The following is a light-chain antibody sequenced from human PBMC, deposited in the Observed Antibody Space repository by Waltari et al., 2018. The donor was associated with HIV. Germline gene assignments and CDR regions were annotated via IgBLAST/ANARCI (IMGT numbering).Light chain of an antibody. CDR2: GAS. V-gene: IGKV3-20*01. CDR3: QQYGSSPPTWT. CDR1: QSVSSSY. J-gene: IGKJ1*01. Sequence: EIVLTQSPGPPSLSPGERAHLPCRASQSVSSSYLAWYRQIPGQAPRLLIYGASSRATGIPDRFSGSGSGTDFTLTISRLEPEDFAVYYCQQYGSSPPTWTFGQGTKVEIK.